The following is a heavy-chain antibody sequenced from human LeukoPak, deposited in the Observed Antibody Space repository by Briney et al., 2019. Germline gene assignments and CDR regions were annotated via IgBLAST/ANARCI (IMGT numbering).Heavy chain of an antibody. V-gene: IGHV4-34*01. D-gene: IGHD6-19*01. Sequence: SETLSLTCAVYGGSFSGYYWSWIRQPPGKGLEWIGEINHSGSTNYNPSLKSRVTISVDTSKNQFSLKLSSVTAADTAVYYCARLGQWLAYYYYYMDVWGKGTTVTVSS. J-gene: IGHJ6*03. CDR2: INHSGST. CDR1: GGSFSGYY. CDR3: ARLGQWLAYYYYYMDV.